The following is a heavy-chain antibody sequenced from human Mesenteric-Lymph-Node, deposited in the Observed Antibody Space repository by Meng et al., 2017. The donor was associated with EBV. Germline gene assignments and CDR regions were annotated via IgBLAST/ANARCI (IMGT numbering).Heavy chain of an antibody. Sequence: VQLQESGPGVVKPSGSRSLTDAVANASICGSDLWSWVRQSPGEGLEWIGEIYHSGTTSYNPSLKSRATLSVDKSRNEFSLKLSSVTAADTAVYYCARVTWPRLAVYYFDFWGQGTLVTVSS. D-gene: IGHD5-12*01. V-gene: IGHV4-4*02. CDR2: IYHSGTT. CDR3: ARVTWPRLAVYYFDF. CDR1: NASICGSDL. J-gene: IGHJ4*02.